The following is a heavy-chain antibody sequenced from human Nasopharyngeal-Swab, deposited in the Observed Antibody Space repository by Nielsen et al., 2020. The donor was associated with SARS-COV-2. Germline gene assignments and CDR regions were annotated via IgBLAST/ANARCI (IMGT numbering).Heavy chain of an antibody. V-gene: IGHV1-24*01. J-gene: IGHJ4*02. D-gene: IGHD3-16*01. CDR1: GSTLTEIS. CDR3: AASQWGEYFDY. CDR2: FDPEDGKT. Sequence: ASVKVSCKVSGSTLTEISMHWVRQAHGRGLEWMGGFDPEDGKTIYAQKFQGRVTMTEDTSIHTAYMELRSLRSEDTAVYYCAASQWGEYFDYWGQGTLVSVSS.